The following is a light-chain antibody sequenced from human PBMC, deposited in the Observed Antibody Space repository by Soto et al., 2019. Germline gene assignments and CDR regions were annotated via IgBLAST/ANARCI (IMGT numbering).Light chain of an antibody. Sequence: ESVLTQYPGTLPLSPGERATLSCRASLSVASNYLAWYQQKPGQAPRLLIYAASGRATGIPDRFSGSGSGTDFTLTTSSMEPEDFAVYYCQQYGSAPWTFGQGTKVEIK. CDR2: AAS. CDR3: QQYGSAPWT. CDR1: LSVASNY. V-gene: IGKV3-20*01. J-gene: IGKJ1*01.